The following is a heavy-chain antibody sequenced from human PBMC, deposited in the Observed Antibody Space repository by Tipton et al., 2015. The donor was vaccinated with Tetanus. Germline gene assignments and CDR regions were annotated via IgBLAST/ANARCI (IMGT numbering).Heavy chain of an antibody. V-gene: IGHV4-39*07. CDR3: ARETARSGYWSSGLYFDY. CDR2: IYYSGST. D-gene: IGHD3-22*01. J-gene: IGHJ4*02. Sequence: TLSLTCTVSRGSISSSNYYWGRIRQPPGKGLEWIGSIYYSGSTHYNPSLQSRVTISVDTSKNQFSLRLSSVTAADTAVYYCARETARSGYWSSGLYFDYWGQGTLVTVSS. CDR1: RGSISSSNYY.